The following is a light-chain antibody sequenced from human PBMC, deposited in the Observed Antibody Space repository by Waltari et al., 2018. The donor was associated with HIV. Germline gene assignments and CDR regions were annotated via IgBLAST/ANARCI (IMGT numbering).Light chain of an antibody. Sequence: QSVLTQPPSVSGTPGQRVTISCSGSSSNIGDNAVSWYQQFPGTAPKLLIYSNKQRPSGVPDRFSGSKSGTSASLAISGLQSEDEADYYCATLDDSLNGPVVGGGTKVTVL. CDR3: ATLDDSLNGPV. J-gene: IGLJ2*01. V-gene: IGLV1-44*01. CDR1: SSNIGDNA. CDR2: SNK.